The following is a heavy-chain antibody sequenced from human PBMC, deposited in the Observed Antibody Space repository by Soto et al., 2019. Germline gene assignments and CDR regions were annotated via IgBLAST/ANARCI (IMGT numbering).Heavy chain of an antibody. V-gene: IGHV4-30-4*01. Sequence: TSETLSLTCTVSGGSISSGDYYWSWIRQPPGKGLEWIGYIYYSGSTYYNPSLKSRVTISVDTSKNQFSLKLGSVTAADTAVYYCARGHIVVVPAAPSPLNWFDPWRQGTLVTVSS. CDR2: IYYSGST. D-gene: IGHD2-2*01. CDR3: ARGHIVVVPAAPSPLNWFDP. CDR1: GGSISSGDYY. J-gene: IGHJ5*02.